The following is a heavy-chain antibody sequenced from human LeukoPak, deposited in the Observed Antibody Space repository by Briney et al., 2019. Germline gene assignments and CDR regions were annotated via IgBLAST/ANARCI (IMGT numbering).Heavy chain of an antibody. J-gene: IGHJ4*02. CDR2: MYNSGYT. CDR3: ARYCSSTSCQEGYCFDS. V-gene: IGHV4-39*01. D-gene: IGHD2-2*01. CDR1: GGSISSSGYS. Sequence: SETLSLTCTVSGGSISSSGYSWGWIRQPPGKGLEWIGTMYNSGYTYYNPSLKSRLTISVDTSRNQLSLKLSSVTAADTAVYYCARYCSSTSCQEGYCFDSWGQGTLVTVSS.